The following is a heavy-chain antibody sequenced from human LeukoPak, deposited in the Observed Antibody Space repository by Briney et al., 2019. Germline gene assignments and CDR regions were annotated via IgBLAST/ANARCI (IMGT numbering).Heavy chain of an antibody. CDR2: TYYSGST. CDR3: ARQSGPYSSRWFDY. J-gene: IGHJ4*02. Sequence: SETLSLTCTVSGGSISSSSFYWGWIRQPPGKGLEWVGSTYYSGSTDYNPSLQSRVTISVDTSKNQFSLKVTSVTAAGTAVYYCARQSGPYSSRWFDYWGQGILVIVSS. D-gene: IGHD6-13*01. CDR1: GGSISSSSFY. V-gene: IGHV4-39*01.